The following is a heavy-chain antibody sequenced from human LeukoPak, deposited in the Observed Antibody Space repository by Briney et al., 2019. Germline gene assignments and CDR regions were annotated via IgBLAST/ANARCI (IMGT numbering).Heavy chain of an antibody. CDR1: GFTFSSYW. CDR2: INSDGSTT. Sequence: GGSLRLSCAASGFTFSSYWMHWVRQAPGKGLVWVSRINSDGSTTKYADSVKGRFTISRDNAKNTLYLQMNSLRAEDTAVYYCARDSGGYYPSYFDYWGQGTLVTVSS. D-gene: IGHD3-3*01. J-gene: IGHJ4*02. V-gene: IGHV3-74*01. CDR3: ARDSGGYYPSYFDY.